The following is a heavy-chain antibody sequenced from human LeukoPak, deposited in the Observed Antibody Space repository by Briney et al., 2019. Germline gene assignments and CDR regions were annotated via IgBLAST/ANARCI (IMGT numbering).Heavy chain of an antibody. CDR1: GGSFSGYY. J-gene: IGHJ4*02. CDR2: INHSGST. CDR3: ARDRTDYEAFDY. Sequence: SETLSLTCAVYGGSFSGYYWSWIRQPPGKGLEWIGEINHSGSTNYNPSLKSRVTISVDTSKNQFSLKLSSVTAADTAVYYCARDRTDYEAFDYWGQGTLVTVSS. D-gene: IGHD4-17*01. V-gene: IGHV4-34*01.